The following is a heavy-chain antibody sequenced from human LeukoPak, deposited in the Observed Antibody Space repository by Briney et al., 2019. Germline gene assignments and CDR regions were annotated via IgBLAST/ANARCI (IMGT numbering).Heavy chain of an antibody. J-gene: IGHJ4*02. V-gene: IGHV4-39*07. Sequence: SETLSLTCTVSGGSMSSSSYYWGWIRQPPGKGLEWIGSIYYSGSTYYNPSLKSRVTISVDTSKNQFSLKLSSVTAADTAVYYCAREASYREIATIGLFGYWGQGTLVTVSS. CDR1: GGSMSSSSYY. CDR3: AREASYREIATIGLFGY. D-gene: IGHD5-24*01. CDR2: IYYSGST.